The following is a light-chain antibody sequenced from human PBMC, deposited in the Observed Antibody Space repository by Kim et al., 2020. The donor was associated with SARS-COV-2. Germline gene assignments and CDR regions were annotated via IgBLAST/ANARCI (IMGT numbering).Light chain of an antibody. CDR3: AAWDDSLNGFV. J-gene: IGLJ1*01. CDR2: SNK. CDR1: SSNIGRNT. V-gene: IGLV1-44*01. Sequence: GQRVTIPCSGSSSNIGRNTVNWYQQVPGMAPKLLIYSNKQRPSGVPDRFSGSKSGTSASLAISGLLSEDEADYYCAAWDDSLNGFVFGTGTKVTVL.